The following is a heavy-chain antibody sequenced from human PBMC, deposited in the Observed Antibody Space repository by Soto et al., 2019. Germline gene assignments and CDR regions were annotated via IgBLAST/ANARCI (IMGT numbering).Heavy chain of an antibody. J-gene: IGHJ4*02. Sequence: PGGSLRLSCAAYGFTFTRYSMNWVRQAPGKGLEWVSSISSTTNYIYYGDSMKGRFTISRDNAKNSLYLEMNSLRAEDTAVYYRARESEDLTSTFDYWGQGTLVTVSS. V-gene: IGHV3-21*06. CDR3: ARESEDLTSTFDY. CDR2: ISSTTNYI. CDR1: GFTFTRYS.